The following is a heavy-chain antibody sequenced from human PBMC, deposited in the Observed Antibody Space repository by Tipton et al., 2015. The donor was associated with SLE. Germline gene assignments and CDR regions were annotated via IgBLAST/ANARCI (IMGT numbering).Heavy chain of an antibody. CDR1: YGSISGYY. J-gene: IGHJ4*02. V-gene: IGHV4-59*01. D-gene: IGHD6-6*01. CDR2: IYYRGTT. Sequence: TLSLTCTVSYGSISGYYWSWIRQPPGKGLEWIGYIYYRGTTNYNPSLKSRVTISIDTSKNQFSLNLISVTVADTAVYYCARDRGAAPDYWGQGTLVTVSS. CDR3: ARDRGAAPDY.